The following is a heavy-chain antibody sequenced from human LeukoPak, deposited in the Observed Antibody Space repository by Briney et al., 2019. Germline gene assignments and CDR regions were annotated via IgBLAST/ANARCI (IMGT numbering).Heavy chain of an antibody. CDR2: IRYDGSNK. CDR1: GFTFSSYG. D-gene: IGHD3-10*01. V-gene: IGHV3-30*02. Sequence: GGSLRLSCAASGFTFSSYGMHWVRQAPGKGLEWVAFIRYDGSNKYYADSVKGRFAISRDNSKNTLYLQMNSLRAEDTVVYYCAKDLLDRSGIGNWGQGTLVTVSS. CDR3: AKDLLDRSGIGN. J-gene: IGHJ4*02.